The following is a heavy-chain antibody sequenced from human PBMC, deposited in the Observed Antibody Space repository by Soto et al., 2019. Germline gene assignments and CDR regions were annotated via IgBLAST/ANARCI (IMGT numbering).Heavy chain of an antibody. J-gene: IGHJ5*02. V-gene: IGHV1-18*01. CDR1: GYTFTSYG. D-gene: IGHD6-13*01. Sequence: QVQLVQSGAEVKKPGASVKVSCKASGYTFTSYGISWVRQAPGQGLEWMGWISAYNGNTNYAQKLQGRVTMTTDTSASTAYMELRSLRSNDTAVYYCARDPTHDLIAAAGISWVSDPWGQGTLVTVSS. CDR2: ISAYNGNT. CDR3: ARDPTHDLIAAAGISWVSDP.